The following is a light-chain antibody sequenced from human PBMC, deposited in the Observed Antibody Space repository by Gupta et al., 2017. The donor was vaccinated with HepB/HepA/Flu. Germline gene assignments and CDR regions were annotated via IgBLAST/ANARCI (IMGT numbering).Light chain of an antibody. J-gene: IGLJ2*01. Sequence: SITISCTGTSSDVGGYEYVSWYQQHPGKAPKLVMYDVSNRPSGVSNRFSGSKSGNTASLTISGLQAEDEADYYCSSYTSRSTLVFGGGTKVTVL. V-gene: IGLV2-14*03. CDR2: DVS. CDR1: SSDVGGYEY. CDR3: SSYTSRSTLV.